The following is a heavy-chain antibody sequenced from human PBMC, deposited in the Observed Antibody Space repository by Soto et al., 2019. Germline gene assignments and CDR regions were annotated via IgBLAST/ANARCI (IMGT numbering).Heavy chain of an antibody. Sequence: EVQLLESGGGLVQPGGSLRLSCAASGFTFSSNAMTWVRQAPGKGLEWVSAISGRGGSTYYADSVKGRFTISRDNSKNTLYLQMNSLRAEDTAVYYCAKGGEWSWFDPWGQGTLVTVSS. CDR3: AKGGEWSWFDP. V-gene: IGHV3-23*01. CDR1: GFTFSSNA. D-gene: IGHD3-3*01. J-gene: IGHJ5*02. CDR2: ISGRGGST.